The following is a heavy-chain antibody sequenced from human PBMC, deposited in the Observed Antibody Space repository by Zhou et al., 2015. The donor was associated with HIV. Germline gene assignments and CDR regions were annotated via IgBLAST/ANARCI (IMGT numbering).Heavy chain of an antibody. J-gene: IGHJ6*02. CDR3: AREVTMVRGVTLTYYYYGMDV. V-gene: IGHV1-69*08. Sequence: QVQLVQSGAEVKKPGSSVKVSCKASGGTFSSYTISWVRQAPGQGLEWMGRIIPILGIANYAQKFQGRVTITADKSTSTAYMELSSLRSEDTAVYYCAREVTMVRGVTLTYYYYGMDVWGQGTTVTVSS. CDR1: GGTFSSYT. CDR2: IIPILGIA. D-gene: IGHD3-10*01.